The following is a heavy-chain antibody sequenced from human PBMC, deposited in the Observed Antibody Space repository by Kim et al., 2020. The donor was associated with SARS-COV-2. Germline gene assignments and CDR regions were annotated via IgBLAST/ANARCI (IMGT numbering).Heavy chain of an antibody. J-gene: IGHJ4*02. CDR3: ARGGGWELLAGF. Sequence: YYADYVKGRFTISRDNSKNTLYLQMNSLRAEDTAVYYCARGGGWELLAGFWGQGTLVTVSS. D-gene: IGHD1-26*01. V-gene: IGHV3-33*01.